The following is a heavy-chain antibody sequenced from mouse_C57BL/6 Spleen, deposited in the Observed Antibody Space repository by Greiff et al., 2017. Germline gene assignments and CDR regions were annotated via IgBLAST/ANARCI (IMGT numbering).Heavy chain of an antibody. Sequence: QVQLQQSGPGLVQPSQSLSITCTVSGFPLTSYGVHWVRQSPGKGLEWLGVIWSGGSTDYNAAFISRRSISKDNSKRQVFFKMNRLQADDTALYYCARKVNRGETWVGYSGQGALVTVS. J-gene: IGHJ3*01. V-gene: IGHV2-2*01. CDR1: GFPLTSYG. CDR2: IWSGGST. CDR3: ARKVNRGETWVGY.